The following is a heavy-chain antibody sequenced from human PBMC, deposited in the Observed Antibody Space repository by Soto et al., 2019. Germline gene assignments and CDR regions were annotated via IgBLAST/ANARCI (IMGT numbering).Heavy chain of an antibody. CDR3: ARGGDSSGYYFDY. V-gene: IGHV4-34*01. CDR2: INHSGST. D-gene: IGHD3-22*01. CDR1: GGSFSGYY. Sequence: PSETLSLTGAVYGGSFSGYYWSWIRQPPGKGLEWIGEINHSGSTNYNPSLKSRVTISVDTSKNQFSLKLSSVTAADTAVYYCARGGDSSGYYFDYWGQGTLVTVSS. J-gene: IGHJ4*02.